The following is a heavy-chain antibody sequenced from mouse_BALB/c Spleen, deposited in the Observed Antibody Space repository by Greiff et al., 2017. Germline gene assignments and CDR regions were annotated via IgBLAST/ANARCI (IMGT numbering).Heavy chain of an antibody. CDR3: ARRGAYGTWYFDV. V-gene: IGHV1-82*01. D-gene: IGHD2-1*01. J-gene: IGHJ1*01. Sequence: VQLQQSGPELVKPGASVKISCKASGYAFSSSWMNWVKQRPGQGLEWIGRIYPGDGDTNYNGKFKGKATLTADKSSSTAYMQLSSLTSVDSAVYFCARRGAYGTWYFDVWGAGTTVTVSS. CDR1: GYAFSSSW. CDR2: IYPGDGDT.